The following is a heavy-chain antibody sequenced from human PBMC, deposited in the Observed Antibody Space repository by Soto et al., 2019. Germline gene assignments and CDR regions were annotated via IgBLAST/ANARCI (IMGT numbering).Heavy chain of an antibody. V-gene: IGHV4-34*01. J-gene: IGHJ4*02. CDR3: ARVRRYFDWSYYFDY. CDR2: INHSGST. D-gene: IGHD3-9*01. Sequence: TSETLSLTCAVYGGSFSGYYWSWIRQPPGKGLEWIGEINHSGSTNYNPSLKSRVTISVDTSKNQFSLKLSSVTAADTAVYYCARVRRYFDWSYYFDYWGQGTLVTVSS. CDR1: GGSFSGYY.